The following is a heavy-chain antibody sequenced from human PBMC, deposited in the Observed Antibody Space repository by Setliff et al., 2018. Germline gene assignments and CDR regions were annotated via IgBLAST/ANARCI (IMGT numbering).Heavy chain of an antibody. CDR1: GITFINAW. V-gene: IGHV3-15*01. CDR2: IKSSREGATS. D-gene: IGHD3-22*01. J-gene: IGHJ5*01. CDR3: ATGPRASRNYLNWLGS. Sequence: GGSLRLSCSVSGITFINAWMTWVRQAPGKGPEWVGRIKSSREGATSDYGAPAKGRFTISRNDSKQMIYLQMHNLKTEDTGFYYCATGPRASRNYLNWLGSWGQGTLVTVSS.